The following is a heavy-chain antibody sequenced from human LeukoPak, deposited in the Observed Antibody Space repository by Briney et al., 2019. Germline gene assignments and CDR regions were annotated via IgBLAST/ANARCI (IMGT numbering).Heavy chain of an antibody. J-gene: IGHJ4*02. CDR1: GYTFTSYG. CDR3: ARDLRYSSGWYSPPPYYFDY. CDR2: ISAYNGNT. Sequence: GASVKVSCKASGYTFTSYGISWVRQAPGQGLEWMGWISAYNGNTNYAQKLQGRVTMTTDTSTSTAYMELRSLRSDDTAVYYCARDLRYSSGWYSPPPYYFDYWGQGTLVTVSS. V-gene: IGHV1-18*01. D-gene: IGHD6-19*01.